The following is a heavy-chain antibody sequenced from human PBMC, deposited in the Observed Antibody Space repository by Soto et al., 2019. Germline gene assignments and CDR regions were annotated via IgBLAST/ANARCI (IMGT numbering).Heavy chain of an antibody. V-gene: IGHV3-48*03. Sequence: PGGSLRLSCAASGFTFSSYEMNWVRQAPGKGLEWVSYISSSGSTIYYADSVKGRFTISRDNAKNSLYLQMNSLRAEDTAVYYCARITDPRSSAWYNSGYFDYWGQGTLVTVSS. CDR1: GFTFSSYE. CDR3: ARITDPRSSAWYNSGYFDY. CDR2: ISSSGSTI. D-gene: IGHD6-19*01. J-gene: IGHJ4*02.